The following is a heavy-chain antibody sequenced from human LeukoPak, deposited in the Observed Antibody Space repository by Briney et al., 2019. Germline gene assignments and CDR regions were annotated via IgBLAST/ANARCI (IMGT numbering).Heavy chain of an antibody. CDR3: ARDGSYYDTSAFYSDN. V-gene: IGHV3-11*01. D-gene: IGHD3-22*01. CDR1: GFTFSDFQ. CDR2: TSDTGHSI. Sequence: SGGSLRLSCAASGFTFSDFQMSWIRQAPGKGLEWLSDTSDTGHSIRYADSVKGRFTISRDNAKKSLYLQLNSLRAEDTAVYYCARDGSYYDTSAFYSDNWGQGTLVTVSS. J-gene: IGHJ4*02.